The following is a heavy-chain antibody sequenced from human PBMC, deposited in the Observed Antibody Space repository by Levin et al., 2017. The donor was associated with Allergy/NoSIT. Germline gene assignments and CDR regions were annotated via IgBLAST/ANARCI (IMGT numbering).Heavy chain of an antibody. Sequence: SQTLSLTCTVSGGSMSNSWSWIRQPPGKGLEWIGYIYYSGSTNYNPSLKSRVTMSVDTSRNQFSLKLSSVTSADRAVYYCARDRSIIAASGTHYDYGMDGWGQGTTVTVSS. CDR2: IYYSGST. V-gene: IGHV4-59*01. CDR1: GGSMSNS. D-gene: IGHD6-13*01. CDR3: ARDRSIIAASGTHYDYGMDG. J-gene: IGHJ6*02.